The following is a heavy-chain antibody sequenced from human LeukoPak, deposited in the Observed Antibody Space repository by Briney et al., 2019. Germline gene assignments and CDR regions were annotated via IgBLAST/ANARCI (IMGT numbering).Heavy chain of an antibody. D-gene: IGHD2-2*01. J-gene: IGHJ5*02. CDR1: GGTFSSYA. CDR2: IIPILGIA. CDR3: ARAIVVVPAAIQGEFDP. V-gene: IGHV1-69*04. Sequence: ASVKVSCKASGGTFSSYAISWVRRAPGQGLEWMGRIIPILGIANYAQKFQGRVTITADKSTSTAYMELSSLRSEDTAVYYCARAIVVVPAAIQGEFDPWGQGTLVTVSS.